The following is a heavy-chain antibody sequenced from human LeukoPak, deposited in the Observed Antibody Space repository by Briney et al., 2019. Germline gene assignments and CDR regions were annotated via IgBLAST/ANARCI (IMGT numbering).Heavy chain of an antibody. CDR1: GHTFTSYG. D-gene: IGHD1-14*01. V-gene: IGHV1-18*01. J-gene: IGHJ4*02. Sequence: ASVKVSCKASGHTFTSYGISWVRQAPGQGGEWMGWISGYNGHTKNAQKLQGRVTMTRDTSISTAYMELSRLRSDDTAVYYCARGRNHDSPFDYWGQGTLVTVSS. CDR2: ISGYNGHT. CDR3: ARGRNHDSPFDY.